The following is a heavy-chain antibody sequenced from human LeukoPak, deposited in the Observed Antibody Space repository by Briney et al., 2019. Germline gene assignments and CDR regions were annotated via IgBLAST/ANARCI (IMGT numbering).Heavy chain of an antibody. CDR3: ARDPHGDYFFDY. J-gene: IGHJ4*02. CDR1: GYTFTSYA. D-gene: IGHD4-17*01. Sequence: ASVKVSCKASGYTFTSYAMHWVRQAPGQRLEWMGWINAGNGNTKYSQKFQGRVTITRDTSASTAYMELSSLRSEDTAVYCCARDPHGDYFFDYCGQGTLVTVSS. CDR2: INAGNGNT. V-gene: IGHV1-3*01.